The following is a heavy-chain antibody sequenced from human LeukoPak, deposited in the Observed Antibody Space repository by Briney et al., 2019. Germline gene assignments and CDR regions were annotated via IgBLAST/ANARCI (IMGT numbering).Heavy chain of an antibody. Sequence: GESLKISCKGSGYSFASYWIGWVRQMPGKGLEWMGIIYPGDSDTRYSPSFQGQVTISADKSISTAYLQWSSLKASDTAMYYCARRKSYRRFLEWSDAFDIWGQGTMVTVSS. CDR2: IYPGDSDT. J-gene: IGHJ3*02. V-gene: IGHV5-51*01. CDR1: GYSFASYW. CDR3: ARRKSYRRFLEWSDAFDI. D-gene: IGHD3-3*01.